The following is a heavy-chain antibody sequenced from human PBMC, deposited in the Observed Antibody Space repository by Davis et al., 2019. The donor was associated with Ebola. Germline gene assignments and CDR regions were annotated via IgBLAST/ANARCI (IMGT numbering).Heavy chain of an antibody. D-gene: IGHD1-26*01. CDR2: ISDSSTTI. CDR3: AKVGWFGY. J-gene: IGHJ4*02. Sequence: GESLKISCAASGFTFSAYSMNWVRQAPGKGLEWVSYISDSSTTIYYADSVKGRFNISRDNAKNSLYLQMNSLRAEDTAVYYCAKVGWFGYWGQGTLVTVSS. V-gene: IGHV3-48*01. CDR1: GFTFSAYS.